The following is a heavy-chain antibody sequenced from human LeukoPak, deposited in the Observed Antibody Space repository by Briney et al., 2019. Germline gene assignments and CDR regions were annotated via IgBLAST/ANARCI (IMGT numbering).Heavy chain of an antibody. D-gene: IGHD6-13*01. V-gene: IGHV4-59*08. Sequence: SETLSLTCTVSGGSISSYYWSWIRQPPGKGLEWIGYIYYSGSTNYNPSLKSRVTISVDTSKNQFSLKLSSETAADTAVYYCARVLDIAAVPYYFDYWGQGTLVTVSS. CDR2: IYYSGST. CDR3: ARVLDIAAVPYYFDY. CDR1: GGSISSYY. J-gene: IGHJ4*02.